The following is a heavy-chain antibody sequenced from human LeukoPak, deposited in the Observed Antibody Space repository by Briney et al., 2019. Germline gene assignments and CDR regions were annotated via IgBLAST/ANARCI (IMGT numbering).Heavy chain of an antibody. CDR3: ARSQYYAGWFDP. CDR2: IYTGGST. CDR1: GFTVSSNY. V-gene: IGHV3-53*01. J-gene: IGHJ5*02. Sequence: GGSLRLSCAASGFTVSSNYMNWVRQAPGEGLEWVSVIYTGGSTYYADSVKGRFTISRDNSKNTLYLQMNSLRAEETAVYYCARSQYYAGWFDPWGQGTLVTVSS. D-gene: IGHD3-16*01.